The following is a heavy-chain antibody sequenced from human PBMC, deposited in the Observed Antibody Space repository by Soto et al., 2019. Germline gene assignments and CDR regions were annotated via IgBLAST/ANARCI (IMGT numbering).Heavy chain of an antibody. Sequence: QVQLVQSGAEVKKPGSSVKVSCKASGGTFSSYAISWVRQAPGQGLEWMGGIIPIFGTANYAQKFQGRVTITADKSTSTAYMELSSLSSEDTAVYYCARDLPHDVDTAMVTALNAFDIWGQGTMVTVSS. D-gene: IGHD5-18*01. V-gene: IGHV1-69*06. CDR2: IIPIFGTA. J-gene: IGHJ3*02. CDR3: ARDLPHDVDTAMVTALNAFDI. CDR1: GGTFSSYA.